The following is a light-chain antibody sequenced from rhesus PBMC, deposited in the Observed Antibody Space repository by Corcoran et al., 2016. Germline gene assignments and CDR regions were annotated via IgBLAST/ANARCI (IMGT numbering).Light chain of an antibody. CDR2: KAY. Sequence: DIHMTQSPSSLSASVGDTVTITCRASQGIINNLSWYQQKLGKVPKLLTYKAYTLQSGVPSRFSGSGAGTDFTLTISSLQSEDFATYYCQQYSSSPRTFGQGTKVEIK. V-gene: IGKV1-22*01. CDR1: QGIINN. J-gene: IGKJ1*01. CDR3: QQYSSSPRT.